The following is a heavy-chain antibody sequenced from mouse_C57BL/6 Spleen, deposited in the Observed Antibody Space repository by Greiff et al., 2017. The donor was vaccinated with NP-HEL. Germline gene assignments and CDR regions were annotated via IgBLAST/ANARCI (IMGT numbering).Heavy chain of an antibody. Sequence: QVQLQQSGPGLVQPSPSLSLTCKASGFSLTSYGVHWVRQSPGKGLEWLGVIWPGGSTDYNAACIYRLSSSKENSKSQVFCTMNSLQADDTAIDYAARNDYGNFVFDDWGQGTTLTVAS. CDR3: ARNDYGNFVFDD. CDR1: GFSLTSYG. J-gene: IGHJ2*01. CDR2: IWPGGST. V-gene: IGHV2-2*01. D-gene: IGHD2-1*01.